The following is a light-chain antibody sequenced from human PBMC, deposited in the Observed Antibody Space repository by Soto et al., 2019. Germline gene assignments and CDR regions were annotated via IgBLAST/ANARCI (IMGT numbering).Light chain of an antibody. CDR1: QSISSY. J-gene: IGKJ1*01. Sequence: DIQMTQSPSSLSASVGDRVTITCRASQSISSYLNWYQQKPGKAPKLLIYAASSLQSGVPSRFSGSGSGTDFTLTISSLQPEDFATYYCQRYNTYSWTFGQGTKVEIK. CDR2: AAS. CDR3: QRYNTYSWT. V-gene: IGKV1-39*01.